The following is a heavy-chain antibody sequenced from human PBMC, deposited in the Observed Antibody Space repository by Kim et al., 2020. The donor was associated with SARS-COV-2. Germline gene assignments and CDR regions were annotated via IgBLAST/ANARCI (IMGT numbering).Heavy chain of an antibody. CDR2: INTNTGNP. D-gene: IGHD6-13*01. V-gene: IGHV7-4-1*02. CDR3: AREGRQQLERYYYGMDV. Sequence: ASVKVSCKASGYTFTSYAMNWVRQAPGQGLEWMGWINTNTGNPTYAQGFTGRFVFSLDTSVSTAYLQISSLKAEDTAVYYCAREGRQQLERYYYGMDVWGQGTTVTVSS. CDR1: GYTFTSYA. J-gene: IGHJ6*02.